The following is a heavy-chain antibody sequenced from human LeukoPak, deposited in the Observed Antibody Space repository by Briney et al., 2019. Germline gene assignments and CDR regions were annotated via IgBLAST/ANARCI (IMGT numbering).Heavy chain of an antibody. D-gene: IGHD3-16*01. Sequence: SETLSLTCTVSGGSISSSSHYWGWIRQPPGKGLEWIGSIYYSGSTYYNPSLKSRVTISVDTSKNQFSLKLSSVTAADTAVYYCARDNYDYVPGYCYYGMDVWGQGTTVTVSS. J-gene: IGHJ6*02. CDR1: GGSISSSSHY. V-gene: IGHV4-39*07. CDR3: ARDNYDYVPGYCYYGMDV. CDR2: IYYSGST.